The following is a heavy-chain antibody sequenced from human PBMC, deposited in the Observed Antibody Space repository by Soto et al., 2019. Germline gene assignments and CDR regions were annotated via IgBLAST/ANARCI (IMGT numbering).Heavy chain of an antibody. Sequence: EVPLVESGGGLVQPGRSLRLSFAASGFTFDDFAMHWVRQAPGKGLEWVSGISWNSGSIGYADSVKGRFTISRDNAKNSLYLQMNSLRAEDTALYYCAKANTAMVTDYYYAMDVWGQGTTVTVSS. CDR3: AKANTAMVTDYYYAMDV. CDR2: ISWNSGSI. CDR1: GFTFDDFA. V-gene: IGHV3-9*01. J-gene: IGHJ6*02. D-gene: IGHD5-18*01.